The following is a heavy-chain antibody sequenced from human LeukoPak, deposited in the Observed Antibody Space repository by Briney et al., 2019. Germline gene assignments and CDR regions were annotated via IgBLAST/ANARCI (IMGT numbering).Heavy chain of an antibody. V-gene: IGHV4-59*08. CDR3: ARHPPQYCSGTSCYDY. CDR1: GGSISGSY. Sequence: SETLSLTCTVSGGSISGSYWSWIRQPPGKGLEWIETIYHTGSTHYNPSLKSRVTISVETSKNQFSLKMSSVTAADTAVYYCARHPPQYCSGTSCYDYWGQGTLVTVSS. D-gene: IGHD2-2*01. J-gene: IGHJ4*02. CDR2: IYHTGST.